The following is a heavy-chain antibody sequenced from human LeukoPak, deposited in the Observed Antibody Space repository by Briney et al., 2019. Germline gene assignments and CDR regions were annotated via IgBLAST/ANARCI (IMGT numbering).Heavy chain of an antibody. CDR3: ARARGYYYYYMDV. J-gene: IGHJ6*03. V-gene: IGHV4-34*01. CDR1: GGSFRGYY. Sequence: SETLSLTCAVYGGSFRGYYWSWIRQPPGKGLELIRDINHSGSTNYHPSLRSRVTISVDTSKNQFPLKLSSVAAADTAVYYCARARGYYYYYMDVWGKGTTVTVSS. CDR2: INHSGST.